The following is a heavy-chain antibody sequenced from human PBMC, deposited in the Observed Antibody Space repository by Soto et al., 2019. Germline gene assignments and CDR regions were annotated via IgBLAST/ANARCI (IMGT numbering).Heavy chain of an antibody. CDR1: GDSVSSYSAA. Sequence: SQTLSLTCATSGDSVSSYSAAWNWIRQSPSGGLEWLGRTYYRSRFFSDYAESVKSRIIINPDTSKNQFSLQLKSVTPEDTAVYYCARDRYSSSGWFDPWGPGTPVTVSS. CDR3: ARDRYSSSGWFDP. J-gene: IGHJ5*02. CDR2: TYYRSRFFS. V-gene: IGHV6-1*01. D-gene: IGHD6-6*01.